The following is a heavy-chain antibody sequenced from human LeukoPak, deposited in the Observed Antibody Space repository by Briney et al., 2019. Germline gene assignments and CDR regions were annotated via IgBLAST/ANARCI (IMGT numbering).Heavy chain of an antibody. Sequence: ASVKVSCKASGYTFTSSYMHWVRQAPGQGLEWMGIINPSGGSTSYAQRLHGRVTMTRDMSTSTVYMELSSLRSEDTAVYYCARGADYYYDSSGSRNYYYYMDVWGKGTTVTISS. D-gene: IGHD3-22*01. J-gene: IGHJ6*03. CDR2: INPSGGST. V-gene: IGHV1-46*01. CDR1: GYTFTSSY. CDR3: ARGADYYYDSSGSRNYYYYMDV.